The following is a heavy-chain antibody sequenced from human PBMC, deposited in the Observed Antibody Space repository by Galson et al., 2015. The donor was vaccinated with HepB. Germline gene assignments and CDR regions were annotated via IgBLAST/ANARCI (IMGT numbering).Heavy chain of an antibody. V-gene: IGHV3-7*03. Sequence: SLRLSCAASGFTFSSYWMSWVRQAPGKGLEWVANIKQDGSEKYYVDSVKGRFTISRDNAKNSLYLQMNSLRAEDTAVYYCARDFSGEPSSLGGMDVWGQGTTVTVSS. J-gene: IGHJ6*02. D-gene: IGHD3-10*01. CDR2: IKQDGSEK. CDR1: GFTFSSYW. CDR3: ARDFSGEPSSLGGMDV.